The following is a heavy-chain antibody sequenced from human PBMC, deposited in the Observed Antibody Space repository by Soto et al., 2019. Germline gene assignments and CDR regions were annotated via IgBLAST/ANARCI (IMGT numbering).Heavy chain of an antibody. Sequence: EVQLVESGGGLVQPGRSLRLSCAASGFTFDDYATHWVGQAPGKGLEWVSGISWNSGSIGYADSVKGRFTISRDNAKNSLYLQMNSLRAEDTALYYCAKDYQIRDYGDYFGAFDIWGQGTMVTVSS. CDR2: ISWNSGSI. J-gene: IGHJ3*02. CDR3: AKDYQIRDYGDYFGAFDI. CDR1: GFTFDDYA. V-gene: IGHV3-9*01. D-gene: IGHD4-17*01.